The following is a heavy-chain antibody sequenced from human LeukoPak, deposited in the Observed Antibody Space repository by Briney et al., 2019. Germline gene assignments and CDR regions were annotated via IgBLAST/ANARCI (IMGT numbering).Heavy chain of an antibody. J-gene: IGHJ3*02. CDR3: GKDIGFSGRAYDI. CDR1: GFTFDDFA. CDR2: ISWDSGSI. D-gene: IGHD3-3*02. V-gene: IGHV3-9*01. Sequence: GGSLRLSCAASGFTFDDFAMHWVRQSPGKGLEWVAGISWDSGSIGYADSVQGRFTISRDNAKKTLFLQMNSLRAEDAVLYYCGKDIGFSGRAYDIWGQGTVVTVSS.